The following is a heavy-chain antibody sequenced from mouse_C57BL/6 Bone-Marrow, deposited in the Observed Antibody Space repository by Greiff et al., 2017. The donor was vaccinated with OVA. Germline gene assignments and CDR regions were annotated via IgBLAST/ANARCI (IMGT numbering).Heavy chain of an antibody. CDR2: ISSGSSTI. CDR1: GFTFSDYG. CDR3: ARCNWDGAY. J-gene: IGHJ3*01. V-gene: IGHV5-17*01. Sequence: EVQLVESGGGLVKPGGSLKLSCAASGFTFSDYGMHWVRQAPEKGLEWVAYISSGSSTIYYADTVKGRFTISRDNAKNTLFLQMTSLRSEDTAMYYCARCNWDGAYWGQGTLVTVSA. D-gene: IGHD4-1*01.